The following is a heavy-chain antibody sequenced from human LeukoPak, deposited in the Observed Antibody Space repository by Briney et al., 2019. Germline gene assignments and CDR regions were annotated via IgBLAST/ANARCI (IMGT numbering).Heavy chain of an antibody. CDR1: GGSISSYY. J-gene: IGHJ5*02. CDR3: ATQRGNSGNYLNWFDP. V-gene: IGHV4-59*01. D-gene: IGHD1-26*01. CDR2: IYYSGST. Sequence: SETLSLTCTVSGGSISSYYWSWIRRPPGKGLEWIGYIYYSGSTNYNPSLKSRVTISVDTSKNQFSLKLNSVTAADTAVYYCATQRGNSGNYLNWFDPWGQGTLVTVSS.